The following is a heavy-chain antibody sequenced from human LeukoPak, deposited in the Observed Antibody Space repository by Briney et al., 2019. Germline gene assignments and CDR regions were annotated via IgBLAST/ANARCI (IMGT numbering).Heavy chain of an antibody. CDR1: GFTFSSYS. Sequence: GGSPRLSCAASGFTFSSYSMNWVRQAPGKGLEWVSYISSSSSTIYYADSVKGRFTISRDNAKNSLYLQMNSLRAEDTAVYYCARENSDGLLWFGESSYGMDVWGQGTTVTVSS. CDR3: ARENSDGLLWFGESSYGMDV. J-gene: IGHJ6*02. D-gene: IGHD3-10*01. CDR2: ISSSSSTI. V-gene: IGHV3-48*01.